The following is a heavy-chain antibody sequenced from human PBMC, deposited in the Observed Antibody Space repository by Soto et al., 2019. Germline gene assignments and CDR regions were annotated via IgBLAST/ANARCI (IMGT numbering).Heavy chain of an antibody. D-gene: IGHD3-16*01. J-gene: IGHJ4*02. CDR1: GGIFSNYG. CDR2: IIPMFGKP. CDR3: ALFESDDDVWGCFRC. Sequence: ASVKVSCKASGGIFSNYGFSWVRQAPGQGLAWMGGIIPMFGKPSYAQKFQDRLIISADASTNIAYLGLYSLTTEDAAIDYCALFESDDDVWGCFRCWGQGTPVTVSS. V-gene: IGHV1-69*13.